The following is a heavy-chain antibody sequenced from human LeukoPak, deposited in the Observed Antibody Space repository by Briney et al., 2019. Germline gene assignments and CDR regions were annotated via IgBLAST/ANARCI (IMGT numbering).Heavy chain of an antibody. CDR2: ISGGDGGT. D-gene: IGHD5-18*01. CDR3: AKGYTFGPNWFDP. CDR1: GFTFSSYA. J-gene: IGHJ5*02. V-gene: IGHV3-23*01. Sequence: GGSLRLSCAASGFTFSSYAMSWVRQAPGKGLEWVSAISGGDGGTYYADSVKGRFTISRDNSKNMLSLQMNTLRAEDTAIYYCAKGYTFGPNWFDPWGQGTLVTVSS.